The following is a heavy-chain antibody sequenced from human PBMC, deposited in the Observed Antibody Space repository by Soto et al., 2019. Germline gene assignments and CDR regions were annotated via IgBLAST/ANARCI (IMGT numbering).Heavy chain of an antibody. CDR3: ARAPASKNYGDSPYFDL. Sequence: GGSLRLSCAASGFTFSSYDMHWVRQATGKGLEWVSAIGTAGDTYYPGSVKGRFTISRENAKNSLYLQMNSLRAGDTAVYYCARAPASKNYGDSPYFDLWGRGTLVTVSS. D-gene: IGHD4-17*01. CDR1: GFTFSSYD. CDR2: IGTAGDT. V-gene: IGHV3-13*01. J-gene: IGHJ2*01.